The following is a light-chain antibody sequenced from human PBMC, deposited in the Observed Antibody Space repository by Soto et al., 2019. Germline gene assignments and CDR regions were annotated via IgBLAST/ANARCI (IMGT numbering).Light chain of an antibody. CDR2: DAS. CDR3: QQRSDWPRT. V-gene: IGKV3-11*01. J-gene: IGKJ1*01. Sequence: IVLTQSPATLSLSPLEIATRSCMASQSVSSYLAWYQQKPGQAPRLLIYDASNRATGIPARFSGSGSGTDFTLTISSLEPEDFAVYYCQQRSDWPRTFGQGTKVDI. CDR1: QSVSSY.